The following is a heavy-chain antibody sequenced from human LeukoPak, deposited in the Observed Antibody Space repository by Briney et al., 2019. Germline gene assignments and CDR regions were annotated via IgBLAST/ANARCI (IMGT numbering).Heavy chain of an antibody. CDR2: ISADNGNT. D-gene: IGHD6-13*01. CDR3: ASLGRDSSSWYPLKPYSYYMDV. CDR1: GYTFTSDG. Sequence: VASVKVSCKASGYTFTSDGISWVRHAPGQGREWIGWISADNGNTNYAQKLQGRVTMTTDTSTSTAYMELRSMRSDDTAVYYCASLGRDSSSWYPLKPYSYYMDVWGKGTTVTVSS. J-gene: IGHJ6*03. V-gene: IGHV1-18*01.